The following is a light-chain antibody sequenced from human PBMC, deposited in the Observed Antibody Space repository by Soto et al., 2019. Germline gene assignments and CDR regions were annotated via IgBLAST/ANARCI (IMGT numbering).Light chain of an antibody. CDR2: DVS. CDR1: SSDVGDYNY. V-gene: IGLV2-14*03. J-gene: IGLJ1*01. CDR3: SSFTSSSTLV. Sequence: QSALTQPASVSGSPGQSITISCTGTSSDVGDYNYVSWYQQHPGKAPKLMIYDVSNRPSGVSNRFSGPKSGNTASLTISGLQAEDEADYYCSSFTSSSTLVFGTGTKVTVL.